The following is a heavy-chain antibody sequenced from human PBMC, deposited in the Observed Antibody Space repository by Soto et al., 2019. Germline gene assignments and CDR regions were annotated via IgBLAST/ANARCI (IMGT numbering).Heavy chain of an antibody. CDR2: IYPHDSDT. J-gene: IGHJ6*02. CDR3: ARPTDYHYGMQV. D-gene: IGHD4-17*01. Sequence: GESLKISCKGSGYNFHTYWIAWVRQMPGKGLEWMGFIYPHDSDTRYSPSFRGQVTISADKSINTTYLQWTSLKASDTAIYFCARPTDYHYGMQVWGQGTTVTVSS. CDR1: GYNFHTYW. V-gene: IGHV5-51*01.